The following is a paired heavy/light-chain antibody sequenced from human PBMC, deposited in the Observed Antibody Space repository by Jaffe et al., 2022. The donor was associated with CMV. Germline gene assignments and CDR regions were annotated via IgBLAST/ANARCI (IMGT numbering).Light chain of an antibody. J-gene: IGKJ2*01. CDR3: QQYYSSHYF. V-gene: IGKV4-1*01. CDR1: QSVLYSSNNKNY. CDR2: WAS. Sequence: DIVMTQSPDSLAVSLGERATINCNSSQSVLYSSNNKNYLAWYQQKPRQPPKLLIYWASTRESGVPDRFSGSGSGTDFTLTISSLQAEDVAVYYCQQYYSSHYFFGQGTKLEIK.
Heavy chain of an antibody. J-gene: IGHJ3*02. CDR1: GFTFDDYA. CDR3: ARGRDLAGTLGTDFDI. Sequence: EVQLVESGGGLVQPGRSLRLSCAASGFTFDDYAMHWVRQAPGKGLEWVSSISWNSDNIAYADSVKGRFTISRDNAKHSLFLQMNGLRAEDTAFYYCARGRDLAGTLGTDFDIWGRGTEVTVSS. D-gene: IGHD1-1*01. CDR2: ISWNSDNI. V-gene: IGHV3-9*01.